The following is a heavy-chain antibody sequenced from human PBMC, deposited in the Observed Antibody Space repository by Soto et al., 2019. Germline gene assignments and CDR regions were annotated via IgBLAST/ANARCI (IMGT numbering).Heavy chain of an antibody. CDR1: GYSISSSNW. D-gene: IGHD6-19*01. J-gene: IGHJ4*02. CDR3: ARASVSGRRFDY. Sequence: SVTLSLTCAVSGYSISSSNWWAWIRQSPGKGLEWIGHIYYSGTIYYDPSLKSRVTMTRDTSTNTVYMELSSLTSEDTAVYYCARASVSGRRFDYWGEGTLVTVSS. CDR2: IYYSGTI. V-gene: IGHV4-28*05.